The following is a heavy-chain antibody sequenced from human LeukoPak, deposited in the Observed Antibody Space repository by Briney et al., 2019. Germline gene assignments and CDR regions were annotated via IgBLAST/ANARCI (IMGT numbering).Heavy chain of an antibody. D-gene: IGHD2-15*01. J-gene: IGHJ6*03. CDR1: GFTFSSYW. CDR3: ARDRRGPGSYYYYYYMDV. CDR2: IKQDGSEK. V-gene: IGHV3-7*01. Sequence: QPGGSLRLSCAASGFTFSSYWMSWVRQAPGKGLEWVANIKQDGSEKYYVDSVKGRFTISRDNAKNSLYLQMNSLRAEDTAVYYCARDRRGPGSYYYYYYMDVWGKGTTVTVSS.